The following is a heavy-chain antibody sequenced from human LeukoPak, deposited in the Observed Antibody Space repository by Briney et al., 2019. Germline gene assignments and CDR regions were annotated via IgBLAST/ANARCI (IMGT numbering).Heavy chain of an antibody. Sequence: PSGTLSLTCTVSGGSISTYYWSWIRQPPGKGLEWIGNIYYSGSTNYNPSLKSRVTISVDTSKNQFSLKLTAVTAADTAVYYCARHRYSSAWSVVDYWGQGTLVTVSS. V-gene: IGHV4-59*08. CDR1: GGSISTYY. CDR3: ARHRYSSAWSVVDY. J-gene: IGHJ4*02. D-gene: IGHD6-19*01. CDR2: IYYSGST.